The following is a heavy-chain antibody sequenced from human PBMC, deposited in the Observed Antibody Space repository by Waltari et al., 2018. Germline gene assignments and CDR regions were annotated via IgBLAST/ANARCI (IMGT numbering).Heavy chain of an antibody. CDR3: AKDSGYSMIRGRENS. J-gene: IGHJ4*02. CDR2: IDNSGETT. Sequence: EVYLLESGGGLVKPGGSLRLSCVGSGFTLSSHAMSCVRQAPGKGLEWVSGIDNSGETTYDAGSVKSRFTISRDDSRNTVYLHMTTMRVDDTAVYYCAKDSGYSMIRGRENSWGQGTLVIVSS. D-gene: IGHD3-10*01. CDR1: GFTLSSHA. V-gene: IGHV3-23*05.